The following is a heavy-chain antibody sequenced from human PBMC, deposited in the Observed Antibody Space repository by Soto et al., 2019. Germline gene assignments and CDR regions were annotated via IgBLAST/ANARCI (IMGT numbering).Heavy chain of an antibody. CDR3: ASSRRGLTTVTPFDY. Sequence: ASVKVSCKASGYTFTGYYMHWVRQAPGQGLEWMGWINPNSGDTNYAQKFQGRVTMTRDTSISTAYMELSRLKSDDTAVYCCASSRRGLTTVTPFDYWGQGTLVTVSS. V-gene: IGHV1-2*02. J-gene: IGHJ4*02. CDR1: GYTFTGYY. D-gene: IGHD4-17*01. CDR2: INPNSGDT.